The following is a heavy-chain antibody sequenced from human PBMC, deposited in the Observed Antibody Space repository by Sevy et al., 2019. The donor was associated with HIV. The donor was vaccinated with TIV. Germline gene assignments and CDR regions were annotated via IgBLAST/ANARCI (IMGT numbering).Heavy chain of an antibody. J-gene: IGHJ4*02. CDR3: ARHTGFMIDS. CDR2: INPQSGGT. V-gene: IGHV1-2*02. D-gene: IGHD3-9*01. CDR1: GYTFTGYY. Sequence: ASVKVSCKASGYTFTGYYMHWVRQAPGQGLEWMGWINPQSGGTNYAQNFQGRVIMTRDTSITTGYMELTGLRSDDTAVYYCARHTGFMIDSWGQGTLVTVSS.